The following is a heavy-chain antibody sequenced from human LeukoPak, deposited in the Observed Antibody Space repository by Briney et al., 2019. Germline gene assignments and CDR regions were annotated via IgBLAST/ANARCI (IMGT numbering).Heavy chain of an antibody. J-gene: IGHJ4*02. CDR1: GGSFSNYI. V-gene: IGHV1-69*05. Sequence: SVKVSCKTSGGSFSNYIITWVRQAPGQGLEWMGGIVPLFATPHYAQKYQGRLTIITDEPTSTAYMELSSLTSEDTAVYYCASRNDILTGYYPNSWGQGTLVVVSS. D-gene: IGHD3-9*01. CDR2: IVPLFATP. CDR3: ASRNDILTGYYPNS.